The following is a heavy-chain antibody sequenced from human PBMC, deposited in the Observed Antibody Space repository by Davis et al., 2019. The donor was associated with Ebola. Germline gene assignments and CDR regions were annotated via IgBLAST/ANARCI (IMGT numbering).Heavy chain of an antibody. CDR2: MNPNSGNT. Sequence: ASVKVSCKASGYTFTSYDINWVRQATGQGLEWMGWMNPNSGNTGYAQKFQGRVTMTRNTSISTAYMELSSLRSEDTAVYYCARAHHLIAAAGGDYYYGMDVWGKGTTVIVSS. CDR1: GYTFTSYD. J-gene: IGHJ6*04. V-gene: IGHV1-8*01. D-gene: IGHD6-13*01. CDR3: ARAHHLIAAAGGDYYYGMDV.